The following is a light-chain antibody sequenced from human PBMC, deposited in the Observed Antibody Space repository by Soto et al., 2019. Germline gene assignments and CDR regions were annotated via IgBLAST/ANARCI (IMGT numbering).Light chain of an antibody. J-gene: IGKJ2*01. CDR2: AAS. CDR3: QHTHSFPYA. Sequence: DIQMTQSPSSVSASVGDRVTITCRASQGINSWLAWYQQKPGKAPKLLIYAASSLQRGVPSRFSGSGSGPDFSLTISSLQPADSATYYCQHTHSFPYAFGQGTKLEIK. CDR1: QGINSW. V-gene: IGKV1-12*01.